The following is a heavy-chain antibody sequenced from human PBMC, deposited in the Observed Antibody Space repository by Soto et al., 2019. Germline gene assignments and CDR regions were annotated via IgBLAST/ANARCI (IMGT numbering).Heavy chain of an antibody. CDR1: GYTFTSYG. D-gene: IGHD1-26*01. Sequence: ASVKVSCKASGYTFTSYGISWVRQAPGQGLEWMGWISAYNGNTDDAQTLQGRVTMTTDTSTSTAYMELRSLRSDDTAVYYCARVGGSYYSLEGGQNPIKNDYWGQGTLVTVSS. CDR3: ARVGGSYYSLEGGQNPIKNDY. J-gene: IGHJ4*02. V-gene: IGHV1-18*01. CDR2: ISAYNGNT.